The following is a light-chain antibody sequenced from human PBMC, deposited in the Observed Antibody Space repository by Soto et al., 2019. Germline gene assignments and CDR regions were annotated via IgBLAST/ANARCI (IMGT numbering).Light chain of an antibody. V-gene: IGLV2-14*01. J-gene: IGLJ2*01. Sequence: QSALTQPASVSGSPGQSITISCTGTSSDVGGYDYVSWCQQHPGKVPKLMIFGVFRRPSGISNRFSGSKSGNTASLTISGLQAEDESDYYCCSYTTTSTFVFGGGTQLTVL. CDR2: GVF. CDR3: CSYTTTSTFV. CDR1: SSDVGGYDY.